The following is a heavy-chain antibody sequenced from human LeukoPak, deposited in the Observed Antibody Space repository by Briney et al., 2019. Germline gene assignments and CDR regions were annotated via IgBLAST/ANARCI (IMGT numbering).Heavy chain of an antibody. CDR3: ARIQAISGSYVGSYYYYMDV. J-gene: IGHJ6*03. V-gene: IGHV3-21*01. CDR2: ISSSSSYI. D-gene: IGHD1-26*01. CDR1: GFTFSSYW. Sequence: GGSLRLSCAASGFTFSSYWMHWVRQVPGRGLEWVSSISSSSSYIYYADSVKGRFTISRDNAKNSLYLQMNSLRAEDTAVYYCARIQAISGSYVGSYYYYMDVWGKGTTVTVSS.